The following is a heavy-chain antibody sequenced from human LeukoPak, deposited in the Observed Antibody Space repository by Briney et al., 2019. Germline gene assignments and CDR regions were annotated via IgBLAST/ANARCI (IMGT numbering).Heavy chain of an antibody. CDR1: GFTFSSYG. J-gene: IGHJ4*02. CDR3: ARDTAYSSSWTWFDY. CDR2: IKQDGSEK. V-gene: IGHV3-7*01. D-gene: IGHD6-13*01. Sequence: GGSLRLSCAASGFTFSSYGMSWVRQAPGKGLEWVANIKQDGSEKYYVDSVKGRFTISRDNAKNSLYLQMNSLRAEDTAVYYCARDTAYSSSWTWFDYWGQGTLVTVSS.